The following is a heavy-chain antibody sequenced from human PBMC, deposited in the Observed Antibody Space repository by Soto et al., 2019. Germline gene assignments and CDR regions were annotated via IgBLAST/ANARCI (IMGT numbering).Heavy chain of an antibody. CDR1: GFTFSTYG. CDR2: IWYDGSNK. D-gene: IGHD6-13*01. J-gene: IGHJ4*02. V-gene: IGHV3-33*01. Sequence: QVQLVESGGGVVQPGRSLRLSCAASGFTFSTYGRHWVRRAPGKGLEWVAVIWYDGSNKYYADSVKGRFTISRDNSKNTLYLQMNSLRAEDTAVYYCAREAFQQPFFDYWGQGTLVTVSS. CDR3: AREAFQQPFFDY.